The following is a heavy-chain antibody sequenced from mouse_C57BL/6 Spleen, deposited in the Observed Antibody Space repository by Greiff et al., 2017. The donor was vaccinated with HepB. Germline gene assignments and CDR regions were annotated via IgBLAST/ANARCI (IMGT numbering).Heavy chain of an antibody. CDR2: ISDGGSYT. D-gene: IGHD2-3*01. V-gene: IGHV5-4*01. CDR3: ARDALYDGYYVAYAMDY. J-gene: IGHJ4*01. CDR1: GFTFSSYA. Sequence: EVQLQESGGGLVKPGGSLKLSCAASGFTFSSYAMSWVRQTPEKRLEWVATISDGGSYTYYPDNVKGRFTISRDNAKNNLYLQMSHLKSEDTAMYYCARDALYDGYYVAYAMDYWGQGTSVTVSS.